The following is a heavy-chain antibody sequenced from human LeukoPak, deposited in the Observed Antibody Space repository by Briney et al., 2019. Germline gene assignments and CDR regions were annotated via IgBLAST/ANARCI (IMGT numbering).Heavy chain of an antibody. CDR3: AKEWAYCGGDCYPPEYFQH. Sequence: PGGSLRLSCAASGFTFSSYAMSWVRQAPGKGLECVSAISGSAGSSYYADSVKGRFTISRDNSKNTLYLQMNSLRAEDTAVYYCAKEWAYCGGDCYPPEYFQHWGQGTLVTVSS. V-gene: IGHV3-23*01. D-gene: IGHD2-21*02. CDR1: GFTFSSYA. J-gene: IGHJ1*01. CDR2: ISGSAGSS.